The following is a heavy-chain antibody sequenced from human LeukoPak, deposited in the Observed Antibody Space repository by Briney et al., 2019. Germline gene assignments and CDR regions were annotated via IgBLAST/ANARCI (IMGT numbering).Heavy chain of an antibody. D-gene: IGHD3-10*01. V-gene: IGHV4-30-2*01. CDR3: ARELWFANAPGSWLDP. J-gene: IGHJ5*02. Sequence: SQTLSLTCVVSGDSISSGAYSWSWIRQPPGKGLEWIGYIFHTGSTFYNPSLKSRLTISVDNSKNQFSLRLSSVTAADTAVYYCARELWFANAPGSWLDPWGQGILVTVSS. CDR1: GDSISSGAYS. CDR2: IFHTGST.